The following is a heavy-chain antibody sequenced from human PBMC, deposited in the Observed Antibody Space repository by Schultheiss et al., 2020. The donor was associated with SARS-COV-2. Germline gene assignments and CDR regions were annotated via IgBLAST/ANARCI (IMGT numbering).Heavy chain of an antibody. J-gene: IGHJ4*02. CDR3: TTLGSSGYYDY. V-gene: IGHV3-15*01. CDR1: GFTFSYAW. D-gene: IGHD3-22*01. CDR2: IKSKTDGGTT. Sequence: GGSLRLSCAVSGFTFSYAWMSWVRQAPGKGLEWVGRIKSKTDGGTTDYAAPVKGRFTISRDDSKNTLYLQMNSLKTEDTAVYYCTTLGSSGYYDYWGQGTLVTVSS.